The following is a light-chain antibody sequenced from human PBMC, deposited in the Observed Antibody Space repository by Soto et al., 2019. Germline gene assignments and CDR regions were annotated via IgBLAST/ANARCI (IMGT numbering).Light chain of an antibody. CDR3: QSYDSSLREV. V-gene: IGLV1-40*01. CDR2: GNS. CDR1: SSNIGAGYD. J-gene: IGLJ2*01. Sequence: QSVLTQPPSVSGAPGQRVTISCTGSSSNIGAGYDVHWYQQLPGTAPKLLIYGNSNRPSGVPDRFSGSKSGTSASLAITGLQAEAEADYYCQSYDSSLREVFGGGTKLNVL.